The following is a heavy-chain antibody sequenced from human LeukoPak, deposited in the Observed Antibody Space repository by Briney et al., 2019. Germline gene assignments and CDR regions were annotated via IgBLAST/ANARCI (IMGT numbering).Heavy chain of an antibody. CDR3: ANNHDSSYGTIDY. V-gene: IGHV1-69*13. Sequence: ASVKVSCKVDEDTFSSTYAISWVRQAPGQGLEWMGGIIPIFGTPRYAQKFQDRVTITADESTNTVYMEVNSLRSEDTAVFYCANNHDSSYGTIDYWGQGTLVTVSS. CDR2: IIPIFGTP. J-gene: IGHJ4*02. CDR1: EDTFSSTYA. D-gene: IGHD1-14*01.